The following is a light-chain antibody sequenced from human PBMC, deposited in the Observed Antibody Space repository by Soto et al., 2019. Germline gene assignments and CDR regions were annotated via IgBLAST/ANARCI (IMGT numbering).Light chain of an antibody. CDR1: QGINSY. J-gene: IGKJ2*01. CDR3: QQLNTNWYT. V-gene: IGKV1-9*01. Sequence: DIQLTQSPSFLSASVGDKVTITCRASQGINSYLAWYQQKSGKAPKLLIYGASTLYSGVQSRFSGSRSGTDFTLTITSLQPEDFGTYYCQQLNTNWYTFGQATKLEIK. CDR2: GAS.